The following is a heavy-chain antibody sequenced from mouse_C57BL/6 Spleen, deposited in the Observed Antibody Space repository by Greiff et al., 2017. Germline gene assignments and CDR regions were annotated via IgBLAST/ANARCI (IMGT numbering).Heavy chain of an antibody. V-gene: IGHV6-3*01. D-gene: IGHD1-1*01. CDR3: TGDYGRVPWFAY. CDR2: IRLKSDNYAT. CDR1: GFTFSNYW. J-gene: IGHJ3*01. Sequence: VMLVESGGGLVQPGGSMKLSCVASGFTFSNYWMNWVRQSPEKGLEWVAQIRLKSDNYATHYAESVKGRFTISRDDSKSSVYLQMNNLRAEDTGIYYGTGDYGRVPWFAYWGQGTLVTVSA.